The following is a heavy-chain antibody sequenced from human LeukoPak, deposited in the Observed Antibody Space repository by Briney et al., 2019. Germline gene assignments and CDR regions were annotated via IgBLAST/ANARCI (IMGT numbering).Heavy chain of an antibody. V-gene: IGHV3-23*01. J-gene: IGHJ3*02. CDR2: ISGSGGST. CDR1: GFTFSSYG. D-gene: IGHD3-22*01. Sequence: AGGSLRLSCAASGFTFSSYGMSWVRQAPGKGLEGVSAISGSGGSTYYADSVKGRFTTSRDNSKNTLYLQMNSLRAEDTAVYYCAKDRGDSSGYYYNDAFDIWGQGTMVTVSS. CDR3: AKDRGDSSGYYYNDAFDI.